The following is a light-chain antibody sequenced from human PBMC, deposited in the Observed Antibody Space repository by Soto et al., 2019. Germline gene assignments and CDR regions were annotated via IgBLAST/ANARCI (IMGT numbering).Light chain of an antibody. J-gene: IGKJ1*01. CDR2: RAS. Sequence: DIVMTQSPDSLAVSLGERATVNCKSGQSVLYSSDNRNYLAWYQQKPGQSPKLLISRASTRESGVPDRFSGSGSGTDFTLTVGSLQAEDGAVYFCQQYYTNPRTFGQGTKVEIK. V-gene: IGKV4-1*01. CDR1: QSVLYSSDNRNY. CDR3: QQYYTNPRT.